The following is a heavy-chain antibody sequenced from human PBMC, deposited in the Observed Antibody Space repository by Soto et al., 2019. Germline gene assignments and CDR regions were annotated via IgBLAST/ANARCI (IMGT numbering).Heavy chain of an antibody. CDR2: ISYDGTNK. J-gene: IGHJ4*02. CDR1: RFTFRSYG. V-gene: IGHV3-33*05. D-gene: IGHD2-2*02. Sequence: PGGSLRLSCAASRFTFRSYGLHWVRQAPGKGLEWVAVISYDGTNKYYADSVKGRFTISRDNSKNTLYLHMSSLRAEDTAVYYCAREDIVVIPAAIRPPKHWGQGTLVTVSS. CDR3: AREDIVVIPAAIRPPKH.